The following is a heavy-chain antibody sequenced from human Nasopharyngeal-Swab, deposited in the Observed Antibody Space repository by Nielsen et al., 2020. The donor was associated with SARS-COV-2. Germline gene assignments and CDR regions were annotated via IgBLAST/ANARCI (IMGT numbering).Heavy chain of an antibody. CDR3: ARDYYDSSGEEDYGVYFDY. D-gene: IGHD3-22*01. CDR1: GITFSNAC. J-gene: IGHJ4*02. Sequence: GGSLRLSCAASGITFSNACMNWVRQAPGKGLEWVSSISGSSSRIYYADSVKGRFTISRDYAKNPLYLQMNSLRAEDTAVYYCARDYYDSSGEEDYGVYFDYWGQGTLVTVSS. V-gene: IGHV3-21*01. CDR2: ISGSSSRI.